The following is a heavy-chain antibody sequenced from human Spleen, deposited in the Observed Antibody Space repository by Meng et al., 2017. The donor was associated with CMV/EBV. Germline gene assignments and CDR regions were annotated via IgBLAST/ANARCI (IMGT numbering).Heavy chain of an antibody. D-gene: IGHD3-3*01. CDR1: GYTFTSYY. Sequence: ASVKVSCKTSGYTFTSYYMHWVRQAPGQGLEWMGIINPSGGSTSYAQKFQGRVTMTRDTSTSTAYMELRSLRSDDTAVYYCARDSVFGVVIIGHYGMDVWGQGTTVTVSS. CDR2: INPSGGST. CDR3: ARDSVFGVVIIGHYGMDV. J-gene: IGHJ6*02. V-gene: IGHV1-46*01.